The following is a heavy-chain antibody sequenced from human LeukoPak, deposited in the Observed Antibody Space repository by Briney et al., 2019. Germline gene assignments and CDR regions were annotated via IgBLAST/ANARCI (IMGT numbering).Heavy chain of an antibody. V-gene: IGHV1-69*13. CDR1: GGTFSSYA. D-gene: IGHD4-23*01. CDR2: IIPIFGTA. Sequence: SSVKDSCKASGGTFSSYAISWVRQAPGQGLEWMGGIIPIFGTANYAQKFQGRVTITADESTSTAYMELSSLRSEDTAVYYCTSAFITTVVTAASDIWGQGTMVTVSS. CDR3: TSAFITTVVTAASDI. J-gene: IGHJ3*02.